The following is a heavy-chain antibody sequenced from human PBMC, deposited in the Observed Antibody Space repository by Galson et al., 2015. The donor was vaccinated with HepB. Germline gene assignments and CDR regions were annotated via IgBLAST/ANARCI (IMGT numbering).Heavy chain of an antibody. CDR2: ISAYNRDT. D-gene: IGHD2-15*01. V-gene: IGHV1-18*01. J-gene: IGHJ5*02. CDR3: AKGALAGVVRATQNNWFDP. Sequence: SVKVSCKASGYTFSSYFITWVRQAPGQGLEWMGWISAYNRDTNYAQNFQGRVAMTTDTSTSTAYMGLRSLRSGDTAVYYCAKGALAGVVRATQNNWFDPWGQGSLVTVSS. CDR1: GYTFSSYF.